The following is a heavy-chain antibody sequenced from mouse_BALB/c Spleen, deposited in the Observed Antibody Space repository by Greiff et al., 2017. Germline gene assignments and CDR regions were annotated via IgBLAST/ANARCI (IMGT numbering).Heavy chain of an antibody. CDR2: ISYSGST. Sequence: EVQLQQSGPGLVKPSQSLSLTCTVTGYSITSDYAWNWIRQFPGNKLEWMGYISYSGSTSYNPSLKSRISITRDTSKNQFFLQLNSVTTEDTATYYCARDSYYGGDYAIGYWGEGNSVTASS. D-gene: IGHD1-1*01. CDR3: ARDSYYGGDYAIGY. J-gene: IGHJ4*01. CDR1: GYSITSDYA. V-gene: IGHV3-2*02.